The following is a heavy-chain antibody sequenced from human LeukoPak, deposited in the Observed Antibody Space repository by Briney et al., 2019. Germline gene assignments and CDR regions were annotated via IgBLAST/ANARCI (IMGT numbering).Heavy chain of an antibody. Sequence: SETLSLTCTVSGGSISSSSYYWGWIRPPPGKGLKWIGSIYYSGSTYYKPSLKSRVTISVDTSKNQFSLKLSSVTAADTAVYYCAREGGDYGGNSQFWYFDLWGRGTLVTVSS. CDR3: AREGGDYGGNSQFWYFDL. CDR2: IYYSGST. CDR1: GGSISSSSYY. J-gene: IGHJ2*01. V-gene: IGHV4-39*07. D-gene: IGHD4-23*01.